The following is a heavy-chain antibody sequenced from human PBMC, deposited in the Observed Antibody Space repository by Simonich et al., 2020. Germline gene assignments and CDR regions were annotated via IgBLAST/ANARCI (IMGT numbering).Heavy chain of an antibody. CDR1: GGSFSGYY. D-gene: IGHD1-1*01. CDR2: INHSGSA. Sequence: QVQLQQWGAGLLKPSETLSLTCAVYGGSFSGYYWSWIRQPPGKGLAWIGEINHSGSANYKQSLKSRVTISVDTSKNQFSRKLSAVTAADTAVYYCARGKGWKNAFDIWGQGTMVTVSS. J-gene: IGHJ3*02. CDR3: ARGKGWKNAFDI. V-gene: IGHV4-34*01.